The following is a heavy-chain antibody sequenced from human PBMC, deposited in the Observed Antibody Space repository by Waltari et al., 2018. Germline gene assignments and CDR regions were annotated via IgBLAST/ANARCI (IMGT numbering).Heavy chain of an antibody. D-gene: IGHD2-21*02. CDR1: GGSISSSLYY. J-gene: IGHJ4*02. CDR2: IYYSGST. CDR3: ARAYCNGDCYFDY. V-gene: IGHV4-39*01. Sequence: QLQLQESGPGLVKPSETLSLTCTVPGGSISSSLYYWGWISQPLGKGLEWSGNIYYSGSTYYNPSLKSRITISVDTSKNQFSLKLSSVTAADTAVFYCARAYCNGDCYFDYWGQGTLVTVSS.